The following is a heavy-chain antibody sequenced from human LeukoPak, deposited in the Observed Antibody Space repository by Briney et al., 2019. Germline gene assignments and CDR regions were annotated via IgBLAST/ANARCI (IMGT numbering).Heavy chain of an antibody. D-gene: IGHD4-17*01. Sequence: SETLSLTCTVSGASISSYYWSWIRQPAGKGLEWIGRIYTSGSTNYNPSLNSRVNMSVDTYENQFSLRLSSVTAADTAVYYCARHREATTVTNFDYWGQGTLVTVSS. V-gene: IGHV4-4*07. CDR1: GASISSYY. CDR3: ARHREATTVTNFDY. CDR2: IYTSGST. J-gene: IGHJ4*02.